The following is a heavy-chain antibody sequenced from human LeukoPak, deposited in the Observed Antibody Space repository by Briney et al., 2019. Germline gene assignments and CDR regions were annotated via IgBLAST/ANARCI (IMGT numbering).Heavy chain of an antibody. Sequence: SSETLSLTCAVSGGSISSSNWWSWVRQPPGKGLEWIGEIYHSGSTNYNPSLKSRVTISVDKSKNQFSLKLSSVTAADTAVYYCARDAYGDHGVHWFDPWGQGTLVTVSS. CDR1: GGSISSSNW. D-gene: IGHD4-17*01. J-gene: IGHJ5*02. CDR2: IYHSGST. V-gene: IGHV4-4*02. CDR3: ARDAYGDHGVHWFDP.